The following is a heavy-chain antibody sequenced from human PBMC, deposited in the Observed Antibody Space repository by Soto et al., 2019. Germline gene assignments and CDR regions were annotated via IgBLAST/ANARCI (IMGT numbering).Heavy chain of an antibody. CDR3: ARATVNYYYYYGMDV. CDR2: IIPIFGTA. J-gene: IGHJ6*02. V-gene: IGHV1-69*13. CDR1: GGTFSSYA. D-gene: IGHD4-4*01. Sequence: GASVKVSCKASGGTFSSYAISWVRQAPGQGLEWMGGIIPIFGTANYAQKFQGRVTITADESTGKAYMELSSLRSEDTAVYYCARATVNYYYYYGMDVWGQGTTVTVSS.